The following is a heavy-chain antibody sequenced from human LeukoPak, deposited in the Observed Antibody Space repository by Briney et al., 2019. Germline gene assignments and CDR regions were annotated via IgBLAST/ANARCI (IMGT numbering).Heavy chain of an antibody. V-gene: IGHV3-23*01. Sequence: GGSLRLSCAVSGITLSNYGMGWVRQAPGKGLEWVAGISDSGGRTNYADSVKGQFTISRDNPKNTLYLQMNSLRAEDTAVYFCAKRGVVIRVILVGFHKEAYYFDSWGQGALVTVSS. D-gene: IGHD3-22*01. CDR3: AKRGVVIRVILVGFHKEAYYFDS. CDR1: GITLSNYG. CDR2: ISDSGGRT. J-gene: IGHJ4*02.